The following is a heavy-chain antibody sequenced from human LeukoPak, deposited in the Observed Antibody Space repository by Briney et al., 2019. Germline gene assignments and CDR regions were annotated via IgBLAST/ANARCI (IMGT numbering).Heavy chain of an antibody. D-gene: IGHD1-7*01. CDR1: GGSISSGAYY. Sequence: SETLSLTCSVSGGSISSGAYYWSWIRQHPGKGLEWIGYIYYSGSSSYNPSLKSRVTISVDTSKNQFSLKLISVTAADTAVYYCARDNIDWNYAPGDGYFDYWGQGTLVTVSS. V-gene: IGHV4-31*03. J-gene: IGHJ4*02. CDR3: ARDNIDWNYAPGDGYFDY. CDR2: IYYSGSS.